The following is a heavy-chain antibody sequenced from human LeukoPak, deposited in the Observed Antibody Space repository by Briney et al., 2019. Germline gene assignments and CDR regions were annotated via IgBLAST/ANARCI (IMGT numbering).Heavy chain of an antibody. CDR1: GFTFSSYG. CDR2: IRYDGSNK. CDR3: AKCERVPAAYYYYYYMDV. D-gene: IGHD2-2*01. V-gene: IGHV3-30*02. Sequence: GGSLRLSCAASGFTFSSYGMHWVRQAPGKGLEWVAFIRYDGSNKYYVDSVKGRFTISRDNSKNTLYLQMNSLRAEDTAVYYCAKCERVPAAYYYYYYMDVWGKGTTVTVSS. J-gene: IGHJ6*03.